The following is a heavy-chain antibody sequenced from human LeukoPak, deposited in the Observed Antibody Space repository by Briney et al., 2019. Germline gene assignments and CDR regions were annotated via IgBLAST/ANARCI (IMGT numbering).Heavy chain of an antibody. CDR1: GFTFTSYG. CDR3: ARGISNWNYVLRPYYYYYMDV. V-gene: IGHV4-34*01. CDR2: INHRGST. J-gene: IGHJ6*03. D-gene: IGHD1-7*01. Sequence: GSLRLSCAASGFTFTSYGMYWVRQAPGKGLEWIGEINHRGSTNYNPSLKSRVTISVDTSKNQFSLKLSSVTAADTAVYYCARGISNWNYVLRPYYYYYMDVWGKGTTVTVSS.